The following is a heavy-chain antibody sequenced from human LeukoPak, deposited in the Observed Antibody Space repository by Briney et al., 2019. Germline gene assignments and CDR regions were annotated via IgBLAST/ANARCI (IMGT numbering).Heavy chain of an antibody. D-gene: IGHD1-26*01. CDR1: GFTFSSYG. CDR2: ISYDGSNK. J-gene: IGHJ4*02. V-gene: IGHV3-30*18. CDR3: AKDKSGSSFDY. Sequence: PGGSLRLSCAASGFTFSSYGMHWVRQAPGKGLEWVAVISYDGSNKYYADSVKGRFTISRDNSKNTLYLQMNSLRAEDTAVYYCAKDKSGSSFDYWGQGTLVTVSS.